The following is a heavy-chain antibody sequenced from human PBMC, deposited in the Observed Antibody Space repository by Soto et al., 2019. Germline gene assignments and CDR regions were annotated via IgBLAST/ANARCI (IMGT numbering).Heavy chain of an antibody. D-gene: IGHD3-22*01. V-gene: IGHV1-69*01. CDR2: IIPMFGTA. CDR3: ARFSPPRGYYAY. CDR1: GGTFNTFA. J-gene: IGHJ4*02. Sequence: QVQLVQSGAEVKKPGSSVKVSCLASGGTFNTFAISWVRQAPGQGLEYMGGIIPMFGTAHYAQKFQGRVMITADESTRTVYTELSSLRSEDTAVYYCARFSPPRGYYAYRVQGTLVTVSS.